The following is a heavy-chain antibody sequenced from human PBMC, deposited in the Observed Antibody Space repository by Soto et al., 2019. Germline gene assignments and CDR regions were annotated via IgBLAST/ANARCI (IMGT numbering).Heavy chain of an antibody. D-gene: IGHD1-26*01. CDR1: GGSFSGYY. J-gene: IGHJ4*02. CDR2: INHSGST. Sequence: SETLSLTRAVYGGSFSGYYWSWIRQPPGKGLEWIGEINHSGSTNYNPSLKSRVTISVDTSKNQFSLKLSSVTAADTAVYYCARGNLFVGTYGYLGQGTLVTVSS. V-gene: IGHV4-34*01. CDR3: ARGNLFVGTYGY.